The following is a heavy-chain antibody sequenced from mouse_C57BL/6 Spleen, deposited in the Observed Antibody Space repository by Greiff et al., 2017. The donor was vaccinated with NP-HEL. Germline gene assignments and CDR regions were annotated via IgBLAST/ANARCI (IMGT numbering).Heavy chain of an antibody. CDR3: ARGVTTVVAFYFDY. D-gene: IGHD1-1*01. CDR2: INPNYGTT. CDR1: GYSFTDYN. Sequence: EVQLQESGPELVKPGASVKISCKASGYSFTDYNMNWVKQSNGKSLEWIGVINPNYGTTSYNQKFKGKATLTVDQSSSTAYMQLNSLTSADSAVYYCARGVTTVVAFYFDYWGQGTTLTVSS. J-gene: IGHJ2*01. V-gene: IGHV1-39*01.